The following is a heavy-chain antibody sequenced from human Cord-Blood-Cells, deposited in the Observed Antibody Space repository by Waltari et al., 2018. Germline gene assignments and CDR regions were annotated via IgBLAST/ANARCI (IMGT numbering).Heavy chain of an antibody. CDR2: IRYDGSNK. CDR3: AKVRLYSSSWYNWFDP. D-gene: IGHD6-13*01. V-gene: IGHV3-30*02. CDR1: GFTFSSYG. J-gene: IGHJ5*02. Sequence: QVQLVESGGGVVQPGGSLRLSCAASGFTFSSYGMHWVRQAPGKGLEWVAFIRYDGSNKYYADSVKGRFTISRDNSKNTLYLQMNNLRAEDTAVYYCAKVRLYSSSWYNWFDPWGQGTLVTVSS.